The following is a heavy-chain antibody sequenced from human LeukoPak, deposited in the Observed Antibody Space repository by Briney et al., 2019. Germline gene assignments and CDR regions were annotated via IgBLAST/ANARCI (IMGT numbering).Heavy chain of an antibody. CDR2: ISSSSRTI. CDR3: ASRPRFDTRGYYVDY. CDR1: GFTFSSYS. D-gene: IGHD3-22*01. Sequence: QSGGSLRLSCVASGFTFSSYSMNWVRQAPGKGLEWVSYISSSSRTIYYADSVKGRFTISRDNAKNSLYLQMNSLRDEDTAVYYCASRPRFDTRGYYVDYWGQGSLVTVSS. V-gene: IGHV3-48*02. J-gene: IGHJ4*02.